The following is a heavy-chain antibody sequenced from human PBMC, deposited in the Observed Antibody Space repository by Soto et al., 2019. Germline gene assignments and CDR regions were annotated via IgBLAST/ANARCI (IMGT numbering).Heavy chain of an antibody. Sequence: GGSLRLSCAASGFTFSSYWMDWVRQAPGKGLGWVANISQDGSEKNYVDSVRGRFTISRDNAKNSLYLQMSSLTAEDSALYYCSRSLDYWGQGALVTVSS. J-gene: IGHJ4*02. V-gene: IGHV3-7*01. CDR2: ISQDGSEK. CDR3: SRSLDY. CDR1: GFTFSSYW.